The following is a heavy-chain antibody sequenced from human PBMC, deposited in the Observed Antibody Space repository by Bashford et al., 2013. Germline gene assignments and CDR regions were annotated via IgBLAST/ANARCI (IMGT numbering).Heavy chain of an antibody. CDR2: ISGSGGST. J-gene: IGHJ4*02. Sequence: VRQGSREGGWSGSQGISGSGGSTYYADSVKGRFTISRDNSKNTLYLQMNSLRAEDTAVYYCAKVRSGEIAAAANYWGQGTLVTVSS. V-gene: IGHV3-23*01. CDR3: AKVRSGEIAAAANY. D-gene: IGHD6-13*01.